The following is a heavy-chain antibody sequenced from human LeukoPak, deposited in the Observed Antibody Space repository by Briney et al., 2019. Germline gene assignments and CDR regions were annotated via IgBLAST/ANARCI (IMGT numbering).Heavy chain of an antibody. CDR3: ARLAHYDFWSGNPARFDY. V-gene: IGHV4-4*09. Sequence: SETLSLTCTVSGGSISSYYWSWIRQPPGKGLEWIGYIYTSGSTNYNPSLKSRVTISVDTSKNQFSLKLSSVTAADTAMYYCARLAHYDFWSGNPARFDYWGQGTLVTVSS. CDR2: IYTSGST. J-gene: IGHJ4*02. D-gene: IGHD3-3*01. CDR1: GGSISSYY.